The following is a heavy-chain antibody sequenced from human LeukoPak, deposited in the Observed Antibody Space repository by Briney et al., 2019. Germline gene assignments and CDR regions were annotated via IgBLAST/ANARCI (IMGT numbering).Heavy chain of an antibody. Sequence: SETLSLTCIVSGGSINNHYWTWIRQTPGKGLEWIGDIHYTGTTNYNPSLKSRVTISVDTSKNQFSLKLSSVTAADTAVYYCARNLQTRYSYGYGENWFDPWGQGTLVTVSS. J-gene: IGHJ5*02. CDR3: ARNLQTRYSYGYGENWFDP. CDR2: IHYTGTT. V-gene: IGHV4-59*08. CDR1: GGSINNHY. D-gene: IGHD5-18*01.